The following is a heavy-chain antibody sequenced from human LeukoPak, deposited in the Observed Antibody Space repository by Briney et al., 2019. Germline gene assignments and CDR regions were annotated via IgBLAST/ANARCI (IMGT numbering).Heavy chain of an antibody. J-gene: IGHJ1*01. Sequence: GGSLRLSCAASGFIVSSKDMNWVRQAPGKGLEWVSLLYSGGSTYYADSVKGRFTISRDSSKNTLYLQTNSLRAEDTAVYYCARATQSAAGYFQHWGQGTLVTVSS. CDR2: LYSGGST. V-gene: IGHV3-53*01. CDR3: ARATQSAAGYFQH. CDR1: GFIVSSKD. D-gene: IGHD6-13*01.